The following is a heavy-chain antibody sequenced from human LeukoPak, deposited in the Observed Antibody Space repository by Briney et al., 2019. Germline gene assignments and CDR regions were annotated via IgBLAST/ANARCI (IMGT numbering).Heavy chain of an antibody. CDR1: GFTFSSYA. V-gene: IGHV3-23*01. Sequence: GGSLRLSCAASGFTFSSYAMSWVRQAPGKGLEWVSAISGSGGSTYYAGSVKGRFTISRDNSKNTLYLQMNSLRAEDTAVYYCAKDGASNYYDSSRPTYFDYWGQGTLVTVSS. CDR3: AKDGASNYYDSSRPTYFDY. CDR2: ISGSGGST. D-gene: IGHD3-22*01. J-gene: IGHJ4*02.